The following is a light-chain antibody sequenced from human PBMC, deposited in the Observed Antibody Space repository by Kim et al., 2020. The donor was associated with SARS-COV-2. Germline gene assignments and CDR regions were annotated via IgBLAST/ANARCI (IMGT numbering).Light chain of an antibody. Sequence: SPGERATLSCRASQRVSSGYLAWYQHKPGQAPRLLIYGASTRATGIPDRFSGSGSGTDFTLTISRLEPEDFAVYYCQQYGSSPRTFGQGTKVEIK. J-gene: IGKJ1*01. V-gene: IGKV3-20*01. CDR1: QRVSSGY. CDR3: QQYGSSPRT. CDR2: GAS.